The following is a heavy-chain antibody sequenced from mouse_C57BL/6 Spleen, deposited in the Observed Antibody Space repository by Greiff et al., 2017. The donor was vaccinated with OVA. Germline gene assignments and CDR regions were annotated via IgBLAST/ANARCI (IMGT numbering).Heavy chain of an antibody. V-gene: IGHV1-4*01. J-gene: IGHJ1*03. CDR1: GYTFTRSP. CDR3: ARLDGIYGYFDV. Sequence: QVQLQQSGAELARPGASVQMSCKASGYTFTRSPMHWVKQRPGQGLEWIGYITPSSGYTKYNQKFKDKSTLTADKSSSTAYMQRSSLTAEDSEVYYCARLDGIYGYFDVWGTGTTVTGSA. D-gene: IGHD2-1*01. CDR2: ITPSSGYT.